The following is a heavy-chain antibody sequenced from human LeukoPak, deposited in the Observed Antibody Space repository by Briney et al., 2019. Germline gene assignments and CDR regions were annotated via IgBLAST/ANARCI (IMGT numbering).Heavy chain of an antibody. V-gene: IGHV1-2*02. D-gene: IGHD6-19*01. Sequence: ASVKVSCKASGYTFTAYYIHWLRQAPGKGPEGMGWIKPDSGSSHYAQKFQGRVTMTRDTSSNSAYMDLTRLKSDDTAVYYCARARVPIAVAGLYYFDYWGQGALVTVSS. CDR2: IKPDSGSS. CDR1: GYTFTAYY. CDR3: ARARVPIAVAGLYYFDY. J-gene: IGHJ4*02.